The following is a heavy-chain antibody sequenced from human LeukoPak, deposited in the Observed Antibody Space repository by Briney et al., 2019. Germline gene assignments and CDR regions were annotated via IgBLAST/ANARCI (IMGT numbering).Heavy chain of an antibody. Sequence: GGSLRLSCAASGFTFSSYAMSWVRQAPGKGLEWVSGISGSGASTYYADSVKGRFTISRDNSKNTLHLQMNSLRAEDTAVYYCAKEAVGPYAFDIWGQGTMVTVSS. V-gene: IGHV3-23*01. D-gene: IGHD6-19*01. J-gene: IGHJ3*02. CDR2: ISGSGAST. CDR3: AKEAVGPYAFDI. CDR1: GFTFSSYA.